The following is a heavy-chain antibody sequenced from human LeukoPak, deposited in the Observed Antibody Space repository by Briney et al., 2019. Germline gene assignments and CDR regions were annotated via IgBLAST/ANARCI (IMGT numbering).Heavy chain of an antibody. V-gene: IGHV4-39*01. D-gene: IGHD3-22*01. Sequence: SETLSLTCTVSGDSISSSTYSTTYYWGWIRQPPGKGLEWIGSITYSGTTHYNASLKSRVTISVDTSKNQFSLRLSSVTAADTAVYYCARPSTYYYDSSGHGAFDIWGQGTMVTVSS. CDR1: GDSISSSTYSTTYY. J-gene: IGHJ3*02. CDR2: ITYSGTT. CDR3: ARPSTYYYDSSGHGAFDI.